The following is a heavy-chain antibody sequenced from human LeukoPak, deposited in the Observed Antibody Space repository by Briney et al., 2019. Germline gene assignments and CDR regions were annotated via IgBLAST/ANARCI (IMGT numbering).Heavy chain of an antibody. D-gene: IGHD1-14*01. V-gene: IGHV3-30*09. Sequence: PGGSLRLSCAASGFTFSSYAMHWVRQAPGKGLEWVAVISYDGSNKYYADSVKGRFAISRDNSKNTLYLQMNSLRAEDTAVYYCARDASGPPPAEPYYYMDVWGKGTTVTVSS. CDR3: ARDASGPPPAEPYYYMDV. J-gene: IGHJ6*03. CDR1: GFTFSSYA. CDR2: ISYDGSNK.